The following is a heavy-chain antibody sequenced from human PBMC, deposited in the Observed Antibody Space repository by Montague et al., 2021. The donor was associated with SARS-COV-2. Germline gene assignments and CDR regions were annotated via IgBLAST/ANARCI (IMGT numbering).Heavy chain of an antibody. J-gene: IGHJ4*02. CDR1: GDSISASDYY. CDR2: ISDRGSA. Sequence: SETLSLTCIVSGDSISASDYYWGWIRQPPGKGLEWIGSISDRGSATYKASLQSRLTISVDTSKNQFSLKVSFVTAADTAVYFCARRGTGNYEILDYWGQGILVTVSS. D-gene: IGHD3-3*01. V-gene: IGHV4-39*07. CDR3: ARRGTGNYEILDY.